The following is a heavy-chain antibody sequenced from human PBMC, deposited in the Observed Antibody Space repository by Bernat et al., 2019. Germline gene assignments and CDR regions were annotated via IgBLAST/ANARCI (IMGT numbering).Heavy chain of an antibody. CDR1: GSSISSNNYY. Sequence: QLQLQESGPGLVKPSETLSLTCTVSGSSISSNNYYWGWIRQPPGKGLEWIGTIYYSGTTYYNPSLRSRVTLSLDTSKNQFSLKLSSVTAADTAVYYCARRVVVYFDYWGQGALVTVSS. D-gene: IGHD2-15*01. V-gene: IGHV4-39*01. CDR3: ARRVVVYFDY. J-gene: IGHJ4*02. CDR2: IYYSGTT.